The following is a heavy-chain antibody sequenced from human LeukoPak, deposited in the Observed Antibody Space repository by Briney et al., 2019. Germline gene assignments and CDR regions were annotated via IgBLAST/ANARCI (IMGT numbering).Heavy chain of an antibody. D-gene: IGHD1-26*01. V-gene: IGHV3-21*01. CDR1: GFSFSDHY. CDR3: ASASLSGSLLPRDY. J-gene: IGHJ4*02. Sequence: GGSLRLSCAASGFSFSDHYMNWVRQAPGKGLEWVSSISSSSSYIYYTDSLKGRFTISRDNAKNSLYLQMNSLRAEDTAVYYCASASLSGSLLPRDYWGQGTLVTVSS. CDR2: ISSSSSYI.